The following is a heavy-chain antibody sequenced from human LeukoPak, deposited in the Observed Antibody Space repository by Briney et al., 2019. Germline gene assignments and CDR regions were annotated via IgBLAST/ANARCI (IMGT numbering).Heavy chain of an antibody. CDR2: ISSSGSTI. CDR1: GFTFSDYY. CDR3: AKVYYYGSGTFYNVGY. J-gene: IGHJ4*02. Sequence: GGSLRLSCAASGFTFSDYYMSWIRQAPGKGLEWVSYISSSGSTIYYADSVKGRFTISRDNAKNSLYLQMNSLRAEDTAVYFCAKVYYYGSGTFYNVGYWGQGTLVTVSS. V-gene: IGHV3-11*04. D-gene: IGHD3-10*01.